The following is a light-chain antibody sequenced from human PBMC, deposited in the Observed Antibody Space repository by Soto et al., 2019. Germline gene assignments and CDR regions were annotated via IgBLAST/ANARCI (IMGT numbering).Light chain of an antibody. J-gene: IGKJ3*01. V-gene: IGKV1-5*01. CDR2: DAS. Sequence: DIQMAHSPSTRAASLGDRVTNTLRGSQSSGNWFAWYQQKPGKAPKLLIYDASSLERGVPSRFSGSGSGTEFTLTISSLQPDDFATYHCQQYSSYFTFGPGTKVDIK. CDR1: QSSGNW. CDR3: QQYSSYFT.